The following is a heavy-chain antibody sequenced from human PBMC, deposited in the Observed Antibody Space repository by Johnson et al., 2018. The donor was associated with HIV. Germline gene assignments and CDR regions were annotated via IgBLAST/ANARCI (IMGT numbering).Heavy chain of an antibody. V-gene: IGHV3-20*04. CDR1: GFSFDDYG. CDR3: ARDGESEQLPLGDAFDV. Sequence: VQLVESGGGVVRPGGSLKLSCAASGFSFDDYGMSWVRQPPGKGLEWVSGINWNGGSTSYVDSVKGRFTISRDNAKNTLYLQMSSLRAEDTAMYYCARDGESEQLPLGDAFDVWGQGTMVTVSS. D-gene: IGHD2-2*01. CDR2: INWNGGST. J-gene: IGHJ3*01.